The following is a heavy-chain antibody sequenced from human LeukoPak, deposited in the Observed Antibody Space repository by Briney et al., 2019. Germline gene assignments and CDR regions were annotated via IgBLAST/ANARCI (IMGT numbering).Heavy chain of an antibody. CDR3: ARDLGQYYYYYMDV. V-gene: IGHV3-21*01. CDR2: ISSSSSYI. D-gene: IGHD7-27*01. CDR1: GFTFSSYS. Sequence: KPGGSLRLSCAASGFTFSSYSMNWVRQAPGKGLEWVSSISSSSSYIYYADSVKGRFTISRDNAKNSLYLQMNSLRAEDTAVYYCARDLGQYYYYYMDVWGKGTTVTVSS. J-gene: IGHJ6*03.